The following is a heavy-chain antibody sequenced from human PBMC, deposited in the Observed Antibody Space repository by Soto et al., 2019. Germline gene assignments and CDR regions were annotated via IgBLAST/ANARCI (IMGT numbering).Heavy chain of an antibody. J-gene: IGHJ6*02. V-gene: IGHV3-23*01. D-gene: IGHD6-19*01. Sequence: SCAASGFTFSSYAMSWVRQAPGKGLEWVSAISGSGGSTYYADSVKGRFTISRDDSKNTLYLQMNSLKTEDTAVYYCTTDRPQVIAVAGPPQDCGLDVWGQGTTVTVSS. CDR1: GFTFSSYA. CDR2: ISGSGGST. CDR3: TTDRPQVIAVAGPPQDCGLDV.